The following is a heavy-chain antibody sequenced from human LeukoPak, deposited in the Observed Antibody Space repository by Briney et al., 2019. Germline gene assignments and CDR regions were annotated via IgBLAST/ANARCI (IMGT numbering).Heavy chain of an antibody. V-gene: IGHV4-59*01. J-gene: IGHJ4*02. CDR1: GGSISSYH. CDR3: ARAGPNHYVLYYYDCSGWGVFDY. CDR2: IYYSGST. D-gene: IGHD3-22*01. Sequence: NPSETLSLTCTVSGGSISSYHWSWIRQPPGKGLEWIGYIYYSGSTNYNPTLKSRVTISVDTSKNQFSLKLSSVTAADTAVYYCARAGPNHYVLYYYDCSGWGVFDYWGQGTLVTVSS.